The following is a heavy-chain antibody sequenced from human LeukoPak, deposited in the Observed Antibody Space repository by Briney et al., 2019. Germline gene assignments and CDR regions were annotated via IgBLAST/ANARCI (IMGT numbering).Heavy chain of an antibody. CDR2: INPNSGDT. Sequence: VASVKVSCKASGYTFTGYYMHWVRQAPGQGLEWVGWINPNSGDTNFAQKFQGRVTMTRDTSISTAYMELSRLRSDDTAVYYCARDVWGVGAPRLEYWGQGTLVTVSS. V-gene: IGHV1-2*02. J-gene: IGHJ4*02. CDR1: GYTFTGYY. CDR3: ARDVWGVGAPRLEY. D-gene: IGHD3-16*01.